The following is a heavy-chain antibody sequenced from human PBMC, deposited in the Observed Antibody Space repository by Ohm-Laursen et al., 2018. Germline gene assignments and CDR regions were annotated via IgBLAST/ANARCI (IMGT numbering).Heavy chain of an antibody. CDR1: GYTFTSYG. CDR2: INPSGGST. CDR3: ATHCSSTSCYKVVDY. D-gene: IGHD2-2*02. J-gene: IGHJ4*02. Sequence: ASVKVSCKTSGYTFTSYGISWVRQAPGQGLERMGIINPSGGSTSYAQKFQGRVTMTRDTSTSTVYMELSSLRSEDTAVYYCATHCSSTSCYKVVDYWGQGTLVTVSS. V-gene: IGHV1-46*03.